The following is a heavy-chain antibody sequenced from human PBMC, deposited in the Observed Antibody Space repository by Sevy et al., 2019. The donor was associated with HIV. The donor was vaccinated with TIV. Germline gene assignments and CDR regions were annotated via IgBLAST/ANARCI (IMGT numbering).Heavy chain of an antibody. CDR3: ALRGTYWGFDS. D-gene: IGHD1-26*01. CDR2: IGWNSGSI. CDR1: GFTFDDYA. Sequence: GGSLRLSCAASGFTFDDYAMHWVRQAPGKGLEWVSGIGWNSGSIGYADSVKGRFTISSNNAKKSLYLQMNSLRPEDTALYYCALRGTYWGFDSWGQGTLVTVSS. V-gene: IGHV3-9*01. J-gene: IGHJ4*02.